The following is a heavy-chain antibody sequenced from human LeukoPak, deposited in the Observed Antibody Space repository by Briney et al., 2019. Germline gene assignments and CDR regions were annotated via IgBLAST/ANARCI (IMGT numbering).Heavy chain of an antibody. CDR1: GYTFTSYD. V-gene: IGHV1-8*03. Sequence: ASVKVSCKASGYTFTSYDINWVRQATGQGLEWMGWMNPNSGNTGYAQKFQGRVTITRNTSISTACMELSSLRSEDTAVYYCARGSRITMVRGVIIRHYYYYMDVWGKGATVTVSS. CDR2: MNPNSGNT. D-gene: IGHD3-10*01. J-gene: IGHJ6*03. CDR3: ARGSRITMVRGVIIRHYYYYMDV.